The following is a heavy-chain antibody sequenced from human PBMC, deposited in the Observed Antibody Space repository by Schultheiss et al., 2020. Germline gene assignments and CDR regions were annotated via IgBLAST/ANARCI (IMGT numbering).Heavy chain of an antibody. CDR2: IYTSGST. J-gene: IGHJ6*02. V-gene: IGHV4-61*02. CDR3: ARVRRGPYYYYGMDV. D-gene: IGHD3/OR15-3a*01. CDR1: GGSISRTNYY. Sequence: SETLSLTCTVSGGSISRTNYYWAWIRQPAGKGLEWIGRIYTSGSTNYNPSLKSRVTISVDTSKNQFSLKLSSVTAADTAVYYCARVRRGPYYYYGMDVWGQGTTVTVSS.